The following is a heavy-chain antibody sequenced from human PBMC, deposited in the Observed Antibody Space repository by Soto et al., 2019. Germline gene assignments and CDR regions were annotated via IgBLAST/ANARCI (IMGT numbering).Heavy chain of an antibody. V-gene: IGHV1-8*01. Sequence: SVKVSCKASGYTFTSYDINWVRQATGQGLEWMGWMNPNSGNTGYAQKFQGRVTMTRNTSISTAYMELSSLRSEDTAVYYCAREDDYSGVDDYWGQGTLVTVSS. J-gene: IGHJ4*02. CDR1: GYTFTSYD. CDR2: MNPNSGNT. D-gene: IGHD4-17*01. CDR3: AREDDYSGVDDY.